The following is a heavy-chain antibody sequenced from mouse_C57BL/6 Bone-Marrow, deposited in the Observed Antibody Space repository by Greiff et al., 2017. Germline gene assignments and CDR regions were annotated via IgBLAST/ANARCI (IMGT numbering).Heavy chain of an antibody. J-gene: IGHJ3*01. CDR3: ARDGYDGAWCAY. CDR2: IDPSDSYT. CDR1: GYTFTSYW. D-gene: IGHD2-2*01. Sequence: QVQLQQPGAELVMPGASVKLSCKASGYTFTSYWMHWVKQRPGQGLEWIGEIDPSDSYTNYNQKFKGKSTLTVDKSSSKAYMQLSSLTSEDSAVYYCARDGYDGAWCAYWGQGTLVTVSA. V-gene: IGHV1-69*01.